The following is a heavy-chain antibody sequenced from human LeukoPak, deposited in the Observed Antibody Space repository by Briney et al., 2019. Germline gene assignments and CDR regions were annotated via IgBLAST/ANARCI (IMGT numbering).Heavy chain of an antibody. D-gene: IGHD1-26*01. CDR2: IWYDGSNK. CDR1: GFTFSSYG. CDR3: AREKWELPWD. J-gene: IGHJ4*02. Sequence: PGGSLRLSCAAFGFTFSSYGIHWVRQAPGKGLEWVAVIWYDGSNKYYTDSVKGRFTISRDNSKNTLYLQMNSLRAEDTAVYYCAREKWELPWDWGQGTLVTVSS. V-gene: IGHV3-33*01.